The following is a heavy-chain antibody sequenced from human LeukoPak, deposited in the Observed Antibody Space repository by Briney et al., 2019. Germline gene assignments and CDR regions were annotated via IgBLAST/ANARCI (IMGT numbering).Heavy chain of an antibody. CDR3: AKLGYYFDY. Sequence: PGGSLRLSCAASGFAFSSYEMNWVRQAPGKGLEWVSYISSGGSTIYYADSVKGRFTISRDNAKNSLYLQMNSLRAEDTAVYYCAKLGYYFDYWGQGTLVTVSS. CDR2: ISSGGSTI. D-gene: IGHD3-16*01. CDR1: GFAFSSYE. V-gene: IGHV3-48*03. J-gene: IGHJ4*02.